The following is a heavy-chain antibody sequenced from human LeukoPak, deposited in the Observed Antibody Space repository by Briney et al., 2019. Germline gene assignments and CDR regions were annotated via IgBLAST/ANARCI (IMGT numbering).Heavy chain of an antibody. Sequence: GGSLRLSCAASGLTFSSYAMTWVRQAPGKGLEWVSTISDSGARTNYADSAKGRFTISRDNSMNTLYLQMNSLRADDTAVYYCASDYFLDYWGQGTLVTVSS. V-gene: IGHV3-23*01. D-gene: IGHD6-25*01. CDR3: ASDYFLDY. J-gene: IGHJ4*02. CDR1: GLTFSSYA. CDR2: ISDSGART.